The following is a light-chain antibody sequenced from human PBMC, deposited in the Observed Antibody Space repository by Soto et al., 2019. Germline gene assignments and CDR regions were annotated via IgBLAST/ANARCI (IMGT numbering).Light chain of an antibody. V-gene: IGKV3D-20*02. Sequence: EVVLTQSPGTLSLSPGERVTLSCRASQSVSSTYLAWYQQKPGQAPRLVIYGVSSRATGIPDRFSGSGSGTDFTLTISSLEPEDFALYYCQQRSNWPITFGQGTRLEIK. CDR1: QSVSSTY. J-gene: IGKJ5*01. CDR2: GVS. CDR3: QQRSNWPIT.